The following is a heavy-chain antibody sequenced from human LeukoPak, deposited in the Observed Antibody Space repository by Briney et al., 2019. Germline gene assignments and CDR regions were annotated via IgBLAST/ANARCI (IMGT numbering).Heavy chain of an antibody. Sequence: GGSLRLSCAASGFTFSSYAMSWVRQAPGKGLEWVSSISSSSSYIYYADSVKGRFTISRDNAKNSLYLQMNSLRAEDTAVYYCARDALRINGYYYMDVWGKGTTVTVSS. D-gene: IGHD3-10*01. V-gene: IGHV3-21*01. CDR1: GFTFSSYA. J-gene: IGHJ6*03. CDR2: ISSSSSYI. CDR3: ARDALRINGYYYMDV.